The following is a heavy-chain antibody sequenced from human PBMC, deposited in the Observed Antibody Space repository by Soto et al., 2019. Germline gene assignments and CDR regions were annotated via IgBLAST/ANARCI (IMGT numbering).Heavy chain of an antibody. J-gene: IGHJ4*02. Sequence: PSETLSLTCAVYGGSFSGYYWSWIRQPPGKGLEWIGEINHSGSTNYNPSLKSRVTISVDTSKNQFSLKLSSVTAADTAVYYCARIGYCTNGVCYTRRGVAGYFDYWGQGTLVTVSS. CDR2: INHSGST. D-gene: IGHD2-8*01. V-gene: IGHV4-34*01. CDR1: GGSFSGYY. CDR3: ARIGYCTNGVCYTRRGVAGYFDY.